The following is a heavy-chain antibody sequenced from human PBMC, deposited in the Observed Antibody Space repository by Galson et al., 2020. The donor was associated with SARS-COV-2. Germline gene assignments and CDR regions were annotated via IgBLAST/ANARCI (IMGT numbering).Heavy chain of an antibody. D-gene: IGHD3-3*01. Sequence: SETLSLTCTVSGGSISSYYWSWIRHPPGKGLEWIGYIYYSGRTNYNPSLKSRVTISVDTSKNQFSLKLSSVTAADTAVYYCAGSQGTLDLYGMDVWGQGTTVTVFS. CDR2: IYYSGRT. CDR3: AGSQGTLDLYGMDV. J-gene: IGHJ6*02. CDR1: GGSISSYY. V-gene: IGHV4-59*01.